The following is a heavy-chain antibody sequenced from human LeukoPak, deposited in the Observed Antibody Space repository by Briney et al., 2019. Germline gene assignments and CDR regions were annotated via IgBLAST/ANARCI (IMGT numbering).Heavy chain of an antibody. CDR2: IFYNEGT. V-gene: IGHV4-59*12. D-gene: IGHD3-22*01. J-gene: IGHJ4*02. CDR3: AREGPDHYYDSSGYYYSVSPFDY. CDR1: SGSFRTYY. Sequence: SETLSLTCTVSSGSFRTYYWSWIRQPPGKGLEWIGYIFYNEGTSYNPSLKSRVTISVDTSKNQFSLKLSSVTAADTAVYYCAREGPDHYYDSSGYYYSVSPFDYWGQGTLVTVSS.